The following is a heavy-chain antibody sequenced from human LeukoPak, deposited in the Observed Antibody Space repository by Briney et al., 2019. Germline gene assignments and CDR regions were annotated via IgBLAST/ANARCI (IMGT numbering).Heavy chain of an antibody. D-gene: IGHD7-27*01. CDR1: GGSISSYY. Sequence: SETLSLTCTVPGGSISSYYWSLIRQPPGKGLEWIGYIYYSGSTNYNPSLKSRVTISVDTSKNQFSLKLSSVTAADTAVYYCARDLTGAGGPIYAFDIWGQGTMVTVSS. CDR2: IYYSGST. CDR3: ARDLTGAGGPIYAFDI. J-gene: IGHJ3*02. V-gene: IGHV4-59*01.